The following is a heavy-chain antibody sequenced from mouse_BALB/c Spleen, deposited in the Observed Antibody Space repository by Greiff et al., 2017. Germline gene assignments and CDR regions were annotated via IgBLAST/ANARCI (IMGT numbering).Heavy chain of an antibody. CDR1: GYTFTDYE. CDR2: IDPETGGT. V-gene: IGHV1-15*01. CDR3: TRGGGYGAWFAY. J-gene: IGHJ3*01. Sequence: VKLVESGAELVRPGASVTLSCKASGYTFTDYEMHWVKQTPVHGLEWIGAIDPETGGTAYNQKFKGKATLTADKSSSTAYMELRSLTSEDSAVYYCTRGGGYGAWFAYWGQGTLVTVSA. D-gene: IGHD2-2*01.